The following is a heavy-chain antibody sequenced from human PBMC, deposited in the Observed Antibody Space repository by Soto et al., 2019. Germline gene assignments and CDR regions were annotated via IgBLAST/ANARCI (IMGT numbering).Heavy chain of an antibody. CDR2: VNPSGGST. CDR1: GYLFTAYS. D-gene: IGHD2-15*01. CDR3: AREENCSGGTCYSEYFHR. Sequence: ASVKVSCKASGYLFTAYSMHWVRLAPGQGLEWMGVVNPSGGSTKYAQNFQGRVTMTRDTSTTTIYMELSSLRSDDPAIYYCAREENCSGGTCYSEYFHRWGRGTLVTVSS. J-gene: IGHJ1*01. V-gene: IGHV1-46*01.